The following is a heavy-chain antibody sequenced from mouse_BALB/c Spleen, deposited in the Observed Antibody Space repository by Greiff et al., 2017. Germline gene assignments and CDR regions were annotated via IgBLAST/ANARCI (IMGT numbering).Heavy chain of an antibody. CDR2: INPSTGYT. J-gene: IGHJ2*01. D-gene: IGHD2-4*01. CDR3: ARSAYDYDEGYYFDY. Sequence: VQPQQSGAELAKTGAPVKMSCKASGYTFTSYWMHWGKQRPGQGLERIGYINPSTGYTAYNQKFKDKATLTADKSSSTAYMQLSSLTSEDSAVYYCARSAYDYDEGYYFDYWGQGTTLTVSS. V-gene: IGHV1-7*01. CDR1: GYTFTSYW.